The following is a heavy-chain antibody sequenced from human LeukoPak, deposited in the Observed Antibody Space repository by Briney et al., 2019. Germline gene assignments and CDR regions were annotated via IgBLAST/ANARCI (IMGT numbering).Heavy chain of an antibody. J-gene: IGHJ4*02. CDR3: ARDLRYYYGSGSSPR. CDR2: FDPEDGET. CDR1: GYTFTGYY. V-gene: IGHV1-24*01. D-gene: IGHD3-10*01. Sequence: ASVKVSCKASGYTFTGYYMHWVRQAPGQGLEWMGGFDPEDGETIYAQKFQGRVTITADESTSTAYMELSSLRSEDTAVYYCARDLRYYYGSGSSPRWGQGTLVTVSS.